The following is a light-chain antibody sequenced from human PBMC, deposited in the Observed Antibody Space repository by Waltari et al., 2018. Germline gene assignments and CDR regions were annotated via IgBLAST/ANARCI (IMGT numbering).Light chain of an antibody. CDR3: QQSFSTPLT. CDR2: RAS. Sequence: DIHMTQSPSSLSASVGDRVTIPCRASQTMRDYGNWYQQKPGKAPTLLMYRASTLQSGVPSRFSGSGFGTEFTLTISSLQPEDFATYYCQQSFSTPLTFGGGTKVEIK. V-gene: IGKV1-39*01. CDR1: QTMRDY. J-gene: IGKJ4*01.